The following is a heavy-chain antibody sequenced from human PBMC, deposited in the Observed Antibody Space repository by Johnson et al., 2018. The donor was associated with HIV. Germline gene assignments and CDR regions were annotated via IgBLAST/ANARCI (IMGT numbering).Heavy chain of an antibody. D-gene: IGHD3-22*01. Sequence: QVQLVESGGGVVQPGGSLRLSCAASGLTFSSYGMHWVRQAPGKGLEWVAFIRYDVTKKYYADSVKGRFTISRDNSWNTLYLQMNNLTIEDTAVYYCARGFVRITMILVADAFDIWGQGTMVTVSS. CDR1: GLTFSSYG. V-gene: IGHV3-30*02. J-gene: IGHJ3*02. CDR3: ARGFVRITMILVADAFDI. CDR2: IRYDVTKK.